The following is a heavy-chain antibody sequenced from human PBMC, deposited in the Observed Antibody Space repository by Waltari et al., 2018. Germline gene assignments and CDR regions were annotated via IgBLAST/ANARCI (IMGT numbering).Heavy chain of an antibody. D-gene: IGHD2-15*01. CDR3: ATLGARYSNAFDV. CDR1: GSFYY. Sequence: QVQLQESGPGLVKPSETLSLTCTLSGSFYYLSWIRQPPGKELECLGYASYSGSTYYNPSLQSRVTILVGSSRNQFSLQLSSVTAADTAVYYCATLGARYSNAFDVWGQGTMVTVSS. J-gene: IGHJ3*01. V-gene: IGHV4-59*08. CDR2: ASYSGST.